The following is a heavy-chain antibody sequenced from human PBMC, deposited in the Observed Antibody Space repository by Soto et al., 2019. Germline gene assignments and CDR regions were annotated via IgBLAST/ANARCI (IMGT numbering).Heavy chain of an antibody. CDR2: IIPIFGTA. J-gene: IGHJ6*02. CDR3: ARDYDFWSGENKNTAYYYGMDV. V-gene: IGHV1-69*13. CDR1: GGTFSSYA. Sequence: SVKVSCKASGGTFSSYAISWVRQAPGQGLEWMGGIIPIFGTANYAQKFQGRVTITADESTSTAYMELSSLRSEDTAVYYCARDYDFWSGENKNTAYYYGMDVWGQGTTVTVSS. D-gene: IGHD3-3*01.